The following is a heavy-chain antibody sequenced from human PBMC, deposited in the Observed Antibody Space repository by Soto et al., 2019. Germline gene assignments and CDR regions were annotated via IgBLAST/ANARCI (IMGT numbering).Heavy chain of an antibody. J-gene: IGHJ4*02. D-gene: IGHD1-1*01. V-gene: IGHV1-3*01. CDR1: RYSLTAYA. CDR3: ARDPGTGAALRAYHFDY. CDR2: INAGNGDT. Sequence: SVKVSCNASRYSLTAYALHWVRQAPGQRLEWMGWINAGNGDTKYSEKFQGRVTITRDTSANTAYMELSSLRSEDTSVYYCARDPGTGAALRAYHFDYWGQGTLVTASS.